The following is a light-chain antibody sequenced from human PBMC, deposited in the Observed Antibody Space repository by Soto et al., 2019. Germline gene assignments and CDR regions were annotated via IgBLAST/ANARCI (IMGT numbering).Light chain of an antibody. CDR3: QQRHMWPIT. J-gene: IGKJ5*01. CDR1: QSVTTY. V-gene: IGKV3-11*01. CDR2: DAS. Sequence: ALTPSPVTLSLSPWARASLSCRASQSVTTYLAWYQQKPGQAPRLLIYDASNRATGIPARFSGSGSGTDFTLTISSLEPEDSAVYYCQQRHMWPITFGQGTRLEIK.